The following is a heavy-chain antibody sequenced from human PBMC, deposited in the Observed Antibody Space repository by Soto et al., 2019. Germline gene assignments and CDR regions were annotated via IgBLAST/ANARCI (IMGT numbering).Heavy chain of an antibody. CDR2: INPSGGST. CDR1: GYTFTSYY. Sequence: ASVKVSCKASGYTFTSYYMHWVRQAPGQGLEWMGIINPSGGSTSYAQKFQGRVTMTRDTSTSTVYMELSSLRSEDTAVYYCARAPPNSPIAVAGNRGYFDYWGQGTLVTVSS. V-gene: IGHV1-46*03. D-gene: IGHD6-19*01. CDR3: ARAPPNSPIAVAGNRGYFDY. J-gene: IGHJ4*02.